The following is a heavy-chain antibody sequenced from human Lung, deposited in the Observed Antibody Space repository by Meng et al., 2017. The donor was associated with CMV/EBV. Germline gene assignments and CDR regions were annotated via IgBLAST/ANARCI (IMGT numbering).Heavy chain of an antibody. CDR2: IKEDGSEK. Sequence: ESLKISXAASGFTFSNYWMTWLRQAPGRGLELVAHIKEDGSEKYFVGSVKGRFTISRDNAKNSLYLQMNSLRAEDTAVYYCARDPFIKAFDIWGQGTMVTVSS. V-gene: IGHV3-7*01. J-gene: IGHJ3*02. CDR3: ARDPFIKAFDI. CDR1: GFTFSNYW.